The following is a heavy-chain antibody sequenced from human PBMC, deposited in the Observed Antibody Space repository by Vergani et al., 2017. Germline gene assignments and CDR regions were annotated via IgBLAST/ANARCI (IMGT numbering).Heavy chain of an antibody. J-gene: IGHJ5*02. D-gene: IGHD2-2*01. CDR1: GGTFHNFA. V-gene: IGHV1-69*17. CDR2: IIPIFGLS. CDR3: ARDSRYCSSTSCYVGRDWFDP. Sequence: QVQLVQSGAEVKKPGSSVRVSCLASGGTFHNFAISWVRQAPGQGLEWMGGIIPIFGLSNYAQKFQGRITMTRDTSTSTVYMELSSLRSEDTAVYYCARDSRYCSSTSCYVGRDWFDPWGQGTLVTVSS.